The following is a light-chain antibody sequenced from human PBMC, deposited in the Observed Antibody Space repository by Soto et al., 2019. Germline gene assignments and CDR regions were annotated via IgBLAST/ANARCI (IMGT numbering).Light chain of an antibody. CDR1: SSNNGSNY. V-gene: IGLV1-47*01. CDR3: AAWDDSLSGFYV. J-gene: IGLJ1*01. CDR2: RNN. Sequence: QSVLAQPPSASGTPGQRVTISCSGSSSNNGSNYVYWYQQLPGTPPKLLIYRNNQRPSRVPDRSSRSTSLTPASLAISGLRSEDEADYYCAAWDDSLSGFYVFGTGTKVTVL.